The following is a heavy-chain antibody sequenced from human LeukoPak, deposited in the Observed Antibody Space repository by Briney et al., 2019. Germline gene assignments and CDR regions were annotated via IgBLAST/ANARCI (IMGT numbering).Heavy chain of an antibody. D-gene: IGHD2-21*01. CDR3: ARPRGCGTATCNNFDY. J-gene: IGHJ4*02. CDR1: GFMFSGFS. CDR2: MTEYGTEI. Sequence: GGSLRLSCAASGFMFSGFSMSWVRQTPGKGLEWVAKMTEYGTEIFYVDSVKGRFTISRDNAKNLLYLQMNSLRVEDTAVYYCARPRGCGTATCNNFDYWGQGTLVTVSS. V-gene: IGHV3-7*01.